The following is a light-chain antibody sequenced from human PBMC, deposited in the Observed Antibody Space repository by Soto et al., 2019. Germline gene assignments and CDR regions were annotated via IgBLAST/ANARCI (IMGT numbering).Light chain of an antibody. J-gene: IGKJ1*01. CDR1: QSVTSTY. CDR3: QQYGSSGK. CDR2: GAS. Sequence: EIMFSQAPATLSGSSGGRATLSCRASQSVTSTYLAWYQQKPGQAPRLLIYGASNRATGIPDRFSGSGSGTDFTLTISRLEPEDFAVYYCQQYGSSGKFGQGTKVDIK. V-gene: IGKV3-20*01.